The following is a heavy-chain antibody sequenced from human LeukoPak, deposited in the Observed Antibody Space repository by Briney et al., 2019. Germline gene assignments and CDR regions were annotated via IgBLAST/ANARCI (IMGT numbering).Heavy chain of an antibody. Sequence: WASEKVSCKASGYTFTSYDINWVRQATGQGLEWMGWMNPNSGNTGYARKFQGRVTMTRNTSISTAYMDLSSLRSEDTAVYYCTGGRKVDYDFWRERYYYYGMDVWGQGTTVTVSS. CDR3: TGGRKVDYDFWRERYYYYGMDV. V-gene: IGHV1-8*01. CDR1: GYTFTSYD. D-gene: IGHD3-3*01. CDR2: MNPNSGNT. J-gene: IGHJ6*02.